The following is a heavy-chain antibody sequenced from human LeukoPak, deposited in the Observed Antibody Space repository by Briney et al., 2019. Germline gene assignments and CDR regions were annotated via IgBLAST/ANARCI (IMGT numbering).Heavy chain of an antibody. D-gene: IGHD2/OR15-2a*01. Sequence: EASVKVSCKASGYTFTSYAMHWVRQAPGQRLEWMGWINAGNGNTKYSQKFQGRVTITRDTSASTAYMELSSLRSEDTAVYYCARELHESMTNWFDPWGQGTLVTVSS. CDR3: ARELHESMTNWFDP. CDR2: INAGNGNT. CDR1: GYTFTSYA. J-gene: IGHJ5*02. V-gene: IGHV1-3*01.